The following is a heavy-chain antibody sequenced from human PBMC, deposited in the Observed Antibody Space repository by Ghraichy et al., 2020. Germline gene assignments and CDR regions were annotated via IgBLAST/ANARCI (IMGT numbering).Heavy chain of an antibody. CDR1: GYSFTSYW. CDR2: IYPGDSDT. Sequence: GESLNISCKGSGYSFTSYWIGWVRQMPGKGLEWMGIIYPGDSDTRYSPSFQGQVTISADKSISTAYLQWSSLKASDTAMYYCARPRYYDSSGSETGWYFDLWGRGTLVTVSS. D-gene: IGHD3-22*01. J-gene: IGHJ2*01. CDR3: ARPRYYDSSGSETGWYFDL. V-gene: IGHV5-51*01.